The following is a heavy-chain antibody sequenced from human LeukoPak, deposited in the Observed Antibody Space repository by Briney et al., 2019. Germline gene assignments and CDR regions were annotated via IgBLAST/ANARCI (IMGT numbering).Heavy chain of an antibody. CDR2: ISWDSGTI. CDR1: GFTFDDYA. J-gene: IGHJ4*02. Sequence: GGSLRLSCAASGFTFDDYAMHWVRQAPGKGLEWVSGISWDSGTIGYADSVKGRFTISRDNAKNALYLQMNSLRVEDTALYYCARDPGHYDSSGFYYYWGQGTLVTVSS. D-gene: IGHD3-22*01. CDR3: ARDPGHYDSSGFYYY. V-gene: IGHV3-9*01.